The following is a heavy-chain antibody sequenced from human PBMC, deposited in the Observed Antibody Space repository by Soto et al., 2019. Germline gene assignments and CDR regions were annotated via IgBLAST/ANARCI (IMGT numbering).Heavy chain of an antibody. J-gene: IGHJ4*02. D-gene: IGHD3-16*01. CDR3: ARVAFTGTSDY. V-gene: IGHV4-34*09. CDR2: IHHSGTT. CDR1: GGSFSGYY. Sequence: SETLSLTXAVYGGSFSGYYWSWIRQHPGKGLEWIGYIHHSGTTYYNPSLKSRVTISVDTSNNHFSLNLSSVTAADTAVYYCARVAFTGTSDYWGQGTLVTVSS.